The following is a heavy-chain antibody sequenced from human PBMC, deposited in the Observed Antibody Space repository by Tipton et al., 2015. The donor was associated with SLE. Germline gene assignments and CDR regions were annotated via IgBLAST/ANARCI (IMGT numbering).Heavy chain of an antibody. CDR2: INHSGST. CDR3: ARGLVGGGGFDY. Sequence: LRLSCAVYGGPFSGYYWSWIRQPPGKGLEWIGEINHSGSTNYNPSLKSRVTISVDTSKNQFSLKLSSVTAADTAVYYCARGLVGGGGFDYWGQGTLVTVSS. CDR1: GGPFSGYY. D-gene: IGHD3-16*01. J-gene: IGHJ4*02. V-gene: IGHV4-34*01.